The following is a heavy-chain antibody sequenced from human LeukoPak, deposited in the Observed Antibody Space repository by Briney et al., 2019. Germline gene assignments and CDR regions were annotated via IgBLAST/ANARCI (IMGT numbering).Heavy chain of an antibody. J-gene: IGHJ4*02. CDR2: IYYSGST. CDR1: GGSISSSSYY. Sequence: SETLSLTCTVSGGSISSSSYYWGWIRQPPGKGLEWIGSIYYSGSTYYNPSLKSRVTISVDTSKIQFSLKLSSVTAADTAVYYCARRRRYYYDSSGYLFDYWGQGTLVTVSS. V-gene: IGHV4-39*01. D-gene: IGHD3-22*01. CDR3: ARRRRYYYDSSGYLFDY.